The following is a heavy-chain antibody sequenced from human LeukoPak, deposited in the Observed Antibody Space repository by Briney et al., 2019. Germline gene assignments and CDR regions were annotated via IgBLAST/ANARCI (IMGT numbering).Heavy chain of an antibody. CDR3: ARGGDIVVVHYYYGMDV. D-gene: IGHD2-2*01. Sequence: ASVKVSCKVSGYTLTELSMHWARQAPGKGLEWMGGFDPEDGETIYAQKFQGRVTMTTDTSTSTAYMELRSLRSDDTAVYYCARGGDIVVVHYYYGMDVWGQGTTVTVSS. CDR2: FDPEDGET. CDR1: GYTLTELS. J-gene: IGHJ6*02. V-gene: IGHV1-24*01.